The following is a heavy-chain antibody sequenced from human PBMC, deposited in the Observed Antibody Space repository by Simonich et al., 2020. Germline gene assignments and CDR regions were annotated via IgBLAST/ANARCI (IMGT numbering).Heavy chain of an antibody. CDR1: GFTFSSYE. CDR2: ISSSGSTI. CDR3: ARDFRLQLVEIGTYYYYGMDV. V-gene: IGHV3-48*03. D-gene: IGHD6-6*01. Sequence: EVQLVESGGGLVQPGGSLRLSCAASGFTFSSYEMNWVRQAPGKGLEWGSYISSSGSTIYYADIVKGRFTISIDNAKNSLSLQMNSLRAEDTAVYYCARDFRLQLVEIGTYYYYGMDVWGQGTTVTVSS. J-gene: IGHJ6*02.